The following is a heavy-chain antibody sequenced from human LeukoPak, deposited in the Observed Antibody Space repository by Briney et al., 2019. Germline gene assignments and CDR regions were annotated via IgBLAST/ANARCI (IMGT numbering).Heavy chain of an antibody. CDR1: GYTFTSYY. D-gene: IGHD6-19*01. CDR3: GAGMGVKDY. V-gene: IGHV1-46*01. J-gene: IGHJ4*02. CDR2: INPSGGST. Sequence: ASVKVSCKASGYTFTSYYMHWVRQAPGQGLEWMGIINPSGGSTSYAQKFQGRVTMTEDTSTDTAYMELSSLRSEDTAVYYCGAGMGVKDYWGQGTLVTVSS.